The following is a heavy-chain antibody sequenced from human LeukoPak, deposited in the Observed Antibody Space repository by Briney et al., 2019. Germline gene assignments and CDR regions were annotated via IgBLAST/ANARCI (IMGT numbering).Heavy chain of an antibody. V-gene: IGHV3-21*01. D-gene: IGHD2-8*01. J-gene: IGHJ4*02. Sequence: GVTVTLSCAVSRFTFCRLSMLGLRQARGQGGVWFIYINSSSRYIYYAYSVKGRLTISRDNAKNSLYLQMNSLRAADTAVYYCASQKLTFYAEVTNGVTLPGVFDYWGQGTLVTVSS. CDR3: ASQKLTFYAEVTNGVTLPGVFDY. CDR1: RFTFCRLS. CDR2: INSSSRYI.